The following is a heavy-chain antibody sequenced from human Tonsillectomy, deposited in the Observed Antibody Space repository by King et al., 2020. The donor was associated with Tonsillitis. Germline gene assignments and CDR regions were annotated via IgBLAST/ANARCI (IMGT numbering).Heavy chain of an antibody. Sequence: QLVQSGAEVKKPGASVKVSCKASGYTFTGYYMHWVRQAPGQGLEWMXXXXXNXGXXXXAXKFQGRVTMTRDTSXSTAYMELSRXXTDDTAVYYCARAQFRWKYVIGFDPWGQGTLVTVSS. V-gene: IGHV1-2*02. CDR3: ARAQFRWKYVIGFDP. J-gene: IGHJ5*02. CDR1: GYTFTGYY. CDR2: XXXNXGXX. D-gene: IGHD3-16*02.